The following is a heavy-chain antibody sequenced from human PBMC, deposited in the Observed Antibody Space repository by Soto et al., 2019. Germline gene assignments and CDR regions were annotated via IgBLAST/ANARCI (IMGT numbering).Heavy chain of an antibody. Sequence: EVQLLESGGGLVQPGGSLRLSCAASGFTFSSYAMSWVRQAPGKGLEWVSAISGSGGSTYYADSVKGRFTISRDNSKNTLYLQMNSLRAEDTAVYYCAKTTLEVIFGVVIIPFDYWGQGTLVTVSS. CDR1: GFTFSSYA. CDR2: ISGSGGST. CDR3: AKTTLEVIFGVVIIPFDY. J-gene: IGHJ4*02. V-gene: IGHV3-23*01. D-gene: IGHD3-3*01.